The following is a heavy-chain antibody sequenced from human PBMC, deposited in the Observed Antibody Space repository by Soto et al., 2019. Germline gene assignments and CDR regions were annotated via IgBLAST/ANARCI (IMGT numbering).Heavy chain of an antibody. J-gene: IGHJ3*02. CDR2: FDPEDGET. D-gene: IGHD3-10*01. Sequence: GASVKVSCKVSGYTLTELSMHWVRQAPGKGLEWMGGFDPEDGETIYAQKFQGRVTMTEDTSTDTAYMELSSLRSEDTAVYYCARGRIWFGEYARLDAFDIWGQGTMVTVSS. CDR3: ARGRIWFGEYARLDAFDI. CDR1: GYTLTELS. V-gene: IGHV1-24*01.